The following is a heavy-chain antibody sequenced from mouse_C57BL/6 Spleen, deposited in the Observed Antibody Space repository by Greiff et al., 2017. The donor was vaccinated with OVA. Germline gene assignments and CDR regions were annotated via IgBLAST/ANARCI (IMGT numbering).Heavy chain of an antibody. J-gene: IGHJ3*01. V-gene: IGHV1-59*01. CDR3: APIATGFAY. D-gene: IGHD1-1*01. CDR1: GYTFTSYW. CDR2: IDPSDSYN. Sequence: QVQLQQPGAELVRPGTSVKLSCKASGYTFTSYWMHWVKQRPGQGLEWIGVIDPSDSYNKYNQKVKGKATLTVDTSSSTAYMHLSSLTSEDSAVYYCAPIATGFAYWGQGTLVTVSA.